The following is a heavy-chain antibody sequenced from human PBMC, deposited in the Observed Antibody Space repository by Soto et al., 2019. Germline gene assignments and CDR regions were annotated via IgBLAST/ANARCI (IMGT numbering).Heavy chain of an antibody. CDR3: ARGPGSSDWRFSYYYMDV. CDR2: MNPNSGDI. CDR1: FTSYD. D-gene: IGHD6-19*01. V-gene: IGHV1-8*01. J-gene: IGHJ6*02. Sequence: QVQLVQSGAEVKKPGASVKVSCTFTSYDINWVRQAPGQGLEWMAWMNPNSGDIRYAQKLQGRVTMTRNTSSFTAYMELSSLRSEDTAVYYCARGPGSSDWRFSYYYMDVWGQGTTVTVSS.